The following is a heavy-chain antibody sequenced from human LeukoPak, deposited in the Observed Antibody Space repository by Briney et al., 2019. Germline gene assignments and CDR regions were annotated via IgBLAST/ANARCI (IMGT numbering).Heavy chain of an antibody. J-gene: IGHJ4*02. CDR1: GGSISSGGYY. CDR3: ARLVSVY. D-gene: IGHD3-9*01. CDR2: INHSGST. Sequence: PPETLSLTCTVSGGSISSGGYYWSWIRQPPGKGLEWIGEINHSGSTNYNPSLKSRVTISVDTSKNQFSLKLSSVTAADTAVYYCARLVSVYWGQGTLVTVSS. V-gene: IGHV4-39*07.